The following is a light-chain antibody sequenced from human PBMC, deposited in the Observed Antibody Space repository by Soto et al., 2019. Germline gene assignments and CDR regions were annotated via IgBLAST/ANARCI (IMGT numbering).Light chain of an antibody. CDR1: SSDVGGYAY. J-gene: IGLJ1*01. CDR2: EVN. V-gene: IGLV2-8*01. Sequence: QSALTQPPSASGSPGQSVTISCSGTSSDVGGYAYVSWYQQHPGKAPKLLIYEVNYRPSGVSDRFSGSKSGNMASLTVSGLQAEDEADYYCSSYAGSNTYVFGTGTKLTVL. CDR3: SSYAGSNTYV.